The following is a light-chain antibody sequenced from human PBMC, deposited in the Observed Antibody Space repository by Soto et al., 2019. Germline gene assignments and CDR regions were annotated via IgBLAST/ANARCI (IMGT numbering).Light chain of an antibody. V-gene: IGKV1-39*01. CDR3: QQRFRRPST. CDR1: QSITSY. J-gene: IGKJ1*01. CDR2: AAS. Sequence: DIQMTQSPSSPSASVGDRATITCRASQSITSYLNWYQQKPWKEPQLLIYAASSLQSRDPSRFSGSGSETDFTLTITSLQPDDFANYYCQQRFRRPSTFGQGTRVDI.